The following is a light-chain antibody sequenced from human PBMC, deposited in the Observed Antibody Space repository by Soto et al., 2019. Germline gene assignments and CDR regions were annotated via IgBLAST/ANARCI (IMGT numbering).Light chain of an antibody. CDR2: DAS. CDR1: QSVSSY. V-gene: IGKV3-15*01. J-gene: IGKJ2*01. CDR3: QQYSNWPPLYT. Sequence: EIVMTQSPATLSVSPGERATLSCRASQSVSSYVAWYQQKPGLPPRLLIYDASTRATGIRDRFSGSGSGTDFTLTISSLQSADFAVYYCQQYSNWPPLYTFGRGTKLEIK.